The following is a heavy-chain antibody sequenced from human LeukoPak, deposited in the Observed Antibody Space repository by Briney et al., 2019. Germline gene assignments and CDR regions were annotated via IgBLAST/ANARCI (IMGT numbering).Heavy chain of an antibody. J-gene: IGHJ3*02. CDR2: IIGSGGST. CDR1: GFTFSSYG. V-gene: IGHV3-23*01. CDR3: AKFGLAGSGRFHDAFDI. Sequence: PGGSLRLSCAASGFTFSSYGMTWVRQAPGKGLEWVSAIIGSGGSTYYADSVKGRSTISRDNSKNTLYLQMNSLRAEDTAVYYCAKFGLAGSGRFHDAFDIWGQGTMVTVSS. D-gene: IGHD3-10*01.